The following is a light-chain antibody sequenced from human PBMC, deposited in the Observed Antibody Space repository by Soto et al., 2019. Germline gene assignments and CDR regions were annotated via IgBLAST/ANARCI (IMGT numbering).Light chain of an antibody. CDR2: EVS. J-gene: IGLJ2*01. Sequence: QSVLTQPASVSGSPGQSITISCTGTSSDVGGYNYVSWYQQHPGKAPKLMIYEVSNRPSGVSNRFSGSKSGNTASLTISGLQAEDEADYYCSSYTSSSTLLYVVFGGGTKVTVL. CDR1: SSDVGGYNY. V-gene: IGLV2-14*01. CDR3: SSYTSSSTLLYVV.